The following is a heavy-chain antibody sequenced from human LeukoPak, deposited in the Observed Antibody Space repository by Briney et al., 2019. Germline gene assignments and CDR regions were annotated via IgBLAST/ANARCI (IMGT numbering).Heavy chain of an antibody. J-gene: IGHJ3*02. V-gene: IGHV1-46*01. D-gene: IGHD2-2*01. CDR1: GYTFTSYY. CDR2: INPSGGST. Sequence: ASVKVSCKASGYTFTSYYMHWVRQAPGQGLEWMGIINPSGGSTSYAQKFQGRVTMTRDASTSTVYMELSSLRSEDTAVYYCAGSSTSFDAFDIWGQGTMVTVSS. CDR3: AGSSTSFDAFDI.